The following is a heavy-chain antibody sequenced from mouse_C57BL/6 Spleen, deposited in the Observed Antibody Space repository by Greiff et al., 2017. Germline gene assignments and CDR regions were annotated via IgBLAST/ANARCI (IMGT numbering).Heavy chain of an antibody. CDR1: GYSFTDYN. D-gene: IGHD1-1*01. Sequence: LQESGPELVKPGASVKISCKASGYSFTDYNMNWVKQSNGKSLEWIGVINPNYGTTSYNQKFKGKATLTVDQSSSTAYMQLNSLTSEDSAVYYCARGLYYGSSYGGFAYWGQGTLVTVSA. V-gene: IGHV1-39*01. CDR3: ARGLYYGSSYGGFAY. CDR2: INPNYGTT. J-gene: IGHJ3*01.